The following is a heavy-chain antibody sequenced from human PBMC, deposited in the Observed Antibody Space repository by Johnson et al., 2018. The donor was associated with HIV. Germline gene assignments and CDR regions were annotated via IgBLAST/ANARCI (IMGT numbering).Heavy chain of an antibody. V-gene: IGHV3-30*02. Sequence: VQLVESGGGVVQPGGSLRLSCSASGFPFRSYGMDWVRQAPGKGLEWVAFIRYDGSDKYYVDSVKGRFTISRDNSKNTLYLQMNSLRAEDTAVYYCARDDTPLIAAAGLDAFDIWGQGTMVTVSS. D-gene: IGHD6-13*01. CDR2: IRYDGSDK. CDR1: GFPFRSYG. CDR3: ARDDTPLIAAAGLDAFDI. J-gene: IGHJ3*02.